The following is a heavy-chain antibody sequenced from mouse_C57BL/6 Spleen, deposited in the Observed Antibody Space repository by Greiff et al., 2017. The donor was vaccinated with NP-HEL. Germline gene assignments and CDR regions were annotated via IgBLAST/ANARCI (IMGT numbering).Heavy chain of an antibody. CDR3: ATTVVCGVPYFAV. CDR2: INPSSGYT. D-gene: IGHD1-1*01. CDR1: GYTFTSYW. J-gene: IGHJ1*03. Sequence: QVQLKESGAELAKPGASVKLSCKASGYTFTSYWMHWVKQRPGQGLEWIGYINPSSGYTKYIQKFKDKATLTADKSSSTAYMQLSSLTYEDSAVXYCATTVVCGVPYFAVWGTGTPVTVSS. V-gene: IGHV1-7*01.